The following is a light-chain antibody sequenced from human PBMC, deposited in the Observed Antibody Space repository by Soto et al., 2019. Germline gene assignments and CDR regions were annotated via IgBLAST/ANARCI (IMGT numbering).Light chain of an antibody. CDR2: LGS. CDR1: QSLLHSNGYNY. CDR3: MQALQTSWT. V-gene: IGKV2-28*01. J-gene: IGKJ1*01. Sequence: DIVMTQSPLSLPVTPGEPASISCRSSQSLLHSNGYNYLDWYLQKPGQSPQLLIYLGSNRASGVPDRFSGSGPGTDFTLKISRVEAEDVGVYYCMQALQTSWTFGQGTNVEIK.